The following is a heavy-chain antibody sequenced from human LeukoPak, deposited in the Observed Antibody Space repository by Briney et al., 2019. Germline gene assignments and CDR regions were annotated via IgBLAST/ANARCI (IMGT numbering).Heavy chain of an antibody. Sequence: GGSLRLSCAASGFTFSSYWMSWVRQAPGKGLEWVANIKQDGSEKYYVDSVKGRFTISRDNAKNSLYLQMNSLRAEDTAVYYCASGITGTKRVGYFDYWGQGTLVTVSS. CDR3: ASGITGTKRVGYFDY. J-gene: IGHJ4*02. V-gene: IGHV3-7*01. CDR1: GFTFSSYW. D-gene: IGHD1-20*01. CDR2: IKQDGSEK.